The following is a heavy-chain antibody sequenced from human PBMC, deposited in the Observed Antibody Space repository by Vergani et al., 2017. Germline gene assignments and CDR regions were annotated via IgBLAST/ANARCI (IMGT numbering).Heavy chain of an antibody. Sequence: QVQLQESGPGLVKPSETLSLTCIVSGGSISPYYWSWIRQAPGKGLEWIGSLSTTGGATHASHNPSLKSRVSISVDTSKSQFSLMLTSVTAADSAIYYCAGDTHSWQRADRWGQGLLVSVSS. D-gene: IGHD6-13*01. CDR3: AGDTHSWQRADR. J-gene: IGHJ5*02. CDR1: GGSISPYY. CDR2: LSTTGGA. V-gene: IGHV4-4*09.